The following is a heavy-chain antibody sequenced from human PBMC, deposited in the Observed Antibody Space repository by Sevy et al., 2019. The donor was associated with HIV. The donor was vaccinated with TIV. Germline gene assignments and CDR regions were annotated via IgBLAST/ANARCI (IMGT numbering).Heavy chain of an antibody. Sequence: GGSLRLSCAASGFTFSSYSMNWVRQAPGKGLEWVSSISSSSSYIYYADSVKGRFTISRDNAKNSLYLQMNSLRAEDTAMYYCAREAEYCSGGSCYPAGFDYWGQGTLVTVSS. J-gene: IGHJ4*02. D-gene: IGHD2-15*01. CDR1: GFTFSSYS. V-gene: IGHV3-21*01. CDR3: AREAEYCSGGSCYPAGFDY. CDR2: ISSSSSYI.